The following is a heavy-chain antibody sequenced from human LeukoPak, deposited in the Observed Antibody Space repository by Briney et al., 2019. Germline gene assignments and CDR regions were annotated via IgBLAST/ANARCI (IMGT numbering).Heavy chain of an antibody. CDR2: IWYDGSNK. Sequence: GGSQRLSCAASGFTFSSYGMHWVRQAPGKGLEWVAVIWYDGSNKFYADSVKGRFTISRDNSKNTLYLQMNSLRAEDTAVYYCARDRAAADLDYWGQGTLVTVSS. D-gene: IGHD6-13*01. CDR3: ARDRAAADLDY. CDR1: GFTFSSYG. J-gene: IGHJ4*02. V-gene: IGHV3-33*01.